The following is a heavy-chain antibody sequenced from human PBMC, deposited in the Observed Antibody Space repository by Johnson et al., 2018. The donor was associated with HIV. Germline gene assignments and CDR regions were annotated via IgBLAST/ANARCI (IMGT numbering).Heavy chain of an antibody. CDR3: ARASPYCSGGSCYTAQPNDAFDF. J-gene: IGHJ3*01. Sequence: QVQLVESGGGLVKPGGSLRLSCAASGFTFSDYYMSWIRQAPGKGLEWVSYISSSGSTIYYADSVKGRFTIYRDNAKNSLYLQMNSLRAEDTAVYYCARASPYCSGGSCYTAQPNDAFDFWGRGTMVTVSS. V-gene: IGHV3-11*04. CDR1: GFTFSDYY. CDR2: ISSSGSTI. D-gene: IGHD2-15*01.